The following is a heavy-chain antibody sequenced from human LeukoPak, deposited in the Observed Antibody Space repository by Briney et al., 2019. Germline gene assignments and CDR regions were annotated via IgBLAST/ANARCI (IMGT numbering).Heavy chain of an antibody. CDR3: ARGLRLTGYYPSHY. Sequence: ASVKVPCKASGYTFTSYDINWVRQATGQGLEWMGWMNPNSGNTGYAQKFQGRVTMTRNTSISTAYMELSSLRSEDTAVYYCARGLRLTGYYPSHYWGQGTLVTVSS. J-gene: IGHJ4*02. V-gene: IGHV1-8*01. CDR1: GYTFTSYD. D-gene: IGHD3-9*01. CDR2: MNPNSGNT.